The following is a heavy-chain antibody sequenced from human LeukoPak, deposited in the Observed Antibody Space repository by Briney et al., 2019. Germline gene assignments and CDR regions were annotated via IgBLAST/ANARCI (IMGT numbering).Heavy chain of an antibody. CDR3: ARDYAYYDFLSGYYTGQTRYYYYYMDV. CDR2: IKHSGST. J-gene: IGHJ6*03. D-gene: IGHD3-3*01. V-gene: IGHV4-34*01. Sequence: SETLSLTCAVYGGSFSGYYGSWIRHPPGKGLEWIGEIKHSGSTNYHPSLKSRVTISVDTSKNQFSLKLSSVTAADTAVYYCARDYAYYDFLSGYYTGQTRYYYYYMDVWGKGTTVTVSS. CDR1: GGSFSGYY.